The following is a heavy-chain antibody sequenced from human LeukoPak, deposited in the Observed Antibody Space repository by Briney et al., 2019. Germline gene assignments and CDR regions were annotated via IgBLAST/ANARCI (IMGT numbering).Heavy chain of an antibody. CDR2: ISSSSSTI. CDR1: GFTFSSYS. V-gene: IGHV3-48*01. Sequence: GGSLRLSCAASGFTFSSYSMNWVRQAPGKGLEWVSYISSSSSTIYYADSVRGQFTISRDNGKNSLYLQMNSLRAEDTAVYYCARESYYDFWSGSPHNWFDPWGQGTLVTVSS. CDR3: ARESYYDFWSGSPHNWFDP. J-gene: IGHJ5*02. D-gene: IGHD3-3*01.